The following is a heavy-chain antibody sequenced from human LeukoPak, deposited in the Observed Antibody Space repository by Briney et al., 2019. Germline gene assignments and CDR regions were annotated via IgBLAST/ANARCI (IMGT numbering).Heavy chain of an antibody. CDR3: ARSFGAAGLYYYYGMDV. CDR2: MNPNSGNT. CDR1: GYTFTSYD. J-gene: IGHJ6*02. V-gene: IGHV1-8*01. D-gene: IGHD6-13*01. Sequence: ASVKVSCKASGYTFTSYDINWVRQATGRGLEWMGWMNPNSGNTGYAQKFQGRVTMTRNTSISTAYMELSSLRSEDTAVYYCARSFGAAGLYYYYGMDVWGQGTTVTVSS.